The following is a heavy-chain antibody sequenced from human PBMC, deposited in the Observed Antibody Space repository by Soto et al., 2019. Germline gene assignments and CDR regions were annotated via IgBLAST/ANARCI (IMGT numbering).Heavy chain of an antibody. D-gene: IGHD6-6*01. CDR2: IDPSDSYT. CDR3: ARYSSSSRYYYYGMDV. Sequence: PGESLKISCKGSGYSFTSYWISWVRQMPGKGLEWMGRIDPSDSYTNYSPSFQGHVTISADKSISTAYLQWSSLKASDTAMYYCARYSSSSRYYYYGMDVWGQGTTATVSS. CDR1: GYSFTSYW. J-gene: IGHJ6*02. V-gene: IGHV5-10-1*01.